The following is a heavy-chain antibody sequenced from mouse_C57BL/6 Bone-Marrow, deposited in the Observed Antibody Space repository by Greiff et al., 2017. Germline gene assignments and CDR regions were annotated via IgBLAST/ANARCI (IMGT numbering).Heavy chain of an antibody. J-gene: IGHJ2*01. D-gene: IGHD2-4*01. V-gene: IGHV1-82*01. Sequence: VKLQQSGPELVKPGASVKISCKASGYAFSSSWMNWVKQRPGKGLEWIGRIYPGDGDTNYNGKFKGKATLTADKSSSTAYMQLSSLTSEDSAVYFCAYDYLFDYWGQGTTLTVSS. CDR1: GYAFSSSW. CDR2: IYPGDGDT. CDR3: AYDYLFDY.